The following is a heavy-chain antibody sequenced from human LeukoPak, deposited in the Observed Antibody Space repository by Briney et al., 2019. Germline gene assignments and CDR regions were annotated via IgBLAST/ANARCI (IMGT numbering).Heavy chain of an antibody. CDR3: ARVKSSAVAGNFDY. V-gene: IGHV1-2*02. Sequence: ASVKVSCKASGYTFTGYYMHRVRQAPGQGLEWMGWINPNSGGTNYAQKFQGRVTMTRDTSISNAYLELQRLRSDDTAVYYCARVKSSAVAGNFDYGGQGTLVTVSS. D-gene: IGHD6-19*01. CDR2: INPNSGGT. CDR1: GYTFTGYY. J-gene: IGHJ4*02.